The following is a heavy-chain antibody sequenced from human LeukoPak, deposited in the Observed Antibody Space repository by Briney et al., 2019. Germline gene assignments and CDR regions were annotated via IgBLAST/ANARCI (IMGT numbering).Heavy chain of an antibody. CDR1: GYNFSKCW. V-gene: IGHV5-51*01. Sequence: GESLKISCKGIGYNFSKCWIGWVRQMPGKGLEWMGIIYPRDSDVRYNPSFQGHVTISADTSISTLYLHWSSLQPSDTAIYFCARHGPEIVVVPASIPLDYWGKGTLVTVSS. D-gene: IGHD2-2*01. CDR2: IYPRDSDV. CDR3: ARHGPEIVVVPASIPLDY. J-gene: IGHJ4*02.